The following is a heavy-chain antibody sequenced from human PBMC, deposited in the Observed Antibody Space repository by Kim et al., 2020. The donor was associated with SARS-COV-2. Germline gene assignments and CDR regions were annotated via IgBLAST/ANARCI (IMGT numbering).Heavy chain of an antibody. V-gene: IGHV1-3*01. CDR1: GYTFTSYA. Sequence: ASVKVSCKASGYTFTSYAMHWVRQAPGQRLEWMGWINAGNGNTKYSQKFQGRVTITRETSASTAYMELSSLRSEDTAVYYCARASSSWYNYYYGMDVWGQGTTVTVSS. CDR3: ARASSSWYNYYYGMDV. J-gene: IGHJ6*02. CDR2: INAGNGNT. D-gene: IGHD6-13*01.